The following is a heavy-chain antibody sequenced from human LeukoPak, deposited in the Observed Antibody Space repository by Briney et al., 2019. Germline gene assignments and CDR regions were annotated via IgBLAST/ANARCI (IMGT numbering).Heavy chain of an antibody. CDR2: FIPIFGTA. CDR3: ARLGPYYDSSGYGEYNWFDP. J-gene: IGHJ5*02. V-gene: IGHV1-69*13. Sequence: GASVKVSCKASGGTFSSYAISWVRQAPGQGLEWMGGFIPIFGTANYAQKFQGRVAITADESTSTAYMELSSLRSEDTAVYYCARLGPYYDSSGYGEYNWFDPWGQGTLVTVSS. CDR1: GGTFSSYA. D-gene: IGHD3-22*01.